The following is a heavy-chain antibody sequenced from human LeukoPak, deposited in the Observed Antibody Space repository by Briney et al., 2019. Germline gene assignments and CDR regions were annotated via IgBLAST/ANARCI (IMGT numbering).Heavy chain of an antibody. V-gene: IGHV3-23*01. Sequence: PGGSLRLSCAASGFTFSDFAMSWVRQAPGKGLEWVSGMSASGSHTHSADFVKGRFTISRDNFKNTLYLQMNGLRVEDTAVYYCARELRARSSVTNWFDPWGQGTLVTVSS. CDR1: GFTFSDFA. J-gene: IGHJ5*02. D-gene: IGHD2-2*01. CDR2: MSASGSHT. CDR3: ARELRARSSVTNWFDP.